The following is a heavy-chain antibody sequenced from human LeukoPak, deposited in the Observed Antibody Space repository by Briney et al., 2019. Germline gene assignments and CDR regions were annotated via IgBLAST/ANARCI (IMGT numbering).Heavy chain of an antibody. D-gene: IGHD1-26*01. J-gene: IGHJ4*02. Sequence: SGTLSLTCAVSGGSISSSNWWSWVRQPPGKGLEWIGEIYHSGSTNYNPSLKSRVTISVDKSKNQFSLKLSSVTTADTAVYYCARAPDSGSFFLFDYWGQGTLVTVSS. CDR3: ARAPDSGSFFLFDY. CDR2: IYHSGST. CDR1: GGSISSSNW. V-gene: IGHV4-4*02.